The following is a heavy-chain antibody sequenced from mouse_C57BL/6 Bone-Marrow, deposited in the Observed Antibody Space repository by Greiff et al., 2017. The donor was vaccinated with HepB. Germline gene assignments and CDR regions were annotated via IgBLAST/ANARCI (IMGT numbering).Heavy chain of an antibody. D-gene: IGHD1-1*01. Sequence: QVQLKESGAELVKPGASVKLSCKASGYTFTSYWMHWVKQRPGQGLEWIGMIHPNSGSTNYNEKFKSKATLTVDKSSSTAYMQLSSLTSEDSAVYYCARDYGSSYVRYFDYWGQGTTLTVSS. J-gene: IGHJ2*01. CDR2: IHPNSGST. V-gene: IGHV1-64*01. CDR3: ARDYGSSYVRYFDY. CDR1: GYTFTSYW.